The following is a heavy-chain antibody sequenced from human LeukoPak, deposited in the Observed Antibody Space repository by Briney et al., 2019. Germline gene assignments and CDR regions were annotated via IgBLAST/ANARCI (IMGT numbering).Heavy chain of an antibody. J-gene: IGHJ4*02. V-gene: IGHV3-53*01. D-gene: IGHD3-10*01. CDR2: IYSGGST. CDR1: GFTVSSNY. CDR3: AKHFSSGTYYNYFDY. Sequence: PGGSLRLSCAASGFTVSSNYMSWVRQAPGKGLEWVSVIYSGGSTYYADSVKGRFTISRDNSKNTLYLQMNSLRAGDTAIYYCAKHFSSGTYYNYFDYWGQGTLVTVSS.